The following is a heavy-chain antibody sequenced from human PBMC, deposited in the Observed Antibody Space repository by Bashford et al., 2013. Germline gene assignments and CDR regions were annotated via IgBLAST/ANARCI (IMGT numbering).Heavy chain of an antibody. J-gene: IGHJ5*02. CDR1: GFTFDDYA. Sequence: GGSLRLSCAASGFTFDDYAMHWVRQAPGKGLEWVSGMNWNGESIAYADSVKGRFSISRDNAKSSLFLHLHNLRLEDTAVYYCARDLGYCSTSICQNWFDPWGQGTLVTVSS. D-gene: IGHD2-2*03. V-gene: IGHV3-9*01. CDR2: MNWNGESI. CDR3: ARDLGYCSTSICQNWFDP.